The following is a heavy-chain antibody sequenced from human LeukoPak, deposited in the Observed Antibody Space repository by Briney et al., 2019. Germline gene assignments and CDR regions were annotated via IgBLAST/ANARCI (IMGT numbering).Heavy chain of an antibody. CDR3: ARDGEYCSSTSCFPDY. CDR2: ISSTSAYI. D-gene: IGHD2-2*01. V-gene: IGHV3-21*01. Sequence: GRSLRLSCAASGFALRSYSVTWVRQAPGKGLEWVSSISSTSAYIYYAESVKGRFSISRDNVDNVVHLQMNSLRAEDTAVYYCARDGEYCSSTSCFPDYWGQGTLVTVSS. CDR1: GFALRSYS. J-gene: IGHJ4*02.